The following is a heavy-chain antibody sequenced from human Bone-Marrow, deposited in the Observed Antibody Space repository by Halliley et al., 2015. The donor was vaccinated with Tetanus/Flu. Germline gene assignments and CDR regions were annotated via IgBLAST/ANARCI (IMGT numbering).Heavy chain of an antibody. V-gene: IGHV4-59*12. Sequence: TLSLTCTVSGGSISSYYWSWIRQSPGKGLQWLGYIYDRGNTKYNPSLKSRVSISVDTSKNQVSLSLNSVTAADTAVYYCARGAGTAYYYGMDVWGQGTTVTVSS. CDR1: GGSISSYY. J-gene: IGHJ6*02. CDR2: IYDRGNT. CDR3: ARGAGTAYYYGMDV. D-gene: IGHD2-21*02.